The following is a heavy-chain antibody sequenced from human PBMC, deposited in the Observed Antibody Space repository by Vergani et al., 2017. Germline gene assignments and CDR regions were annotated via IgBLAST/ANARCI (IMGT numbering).Heavy chain of an antibody. J-gene: IGHJ5*02. CDR3: ARHSGDYCFDP. CDR2: IYYSGST. CDR1: GGSISSSSYY. V-gene: IGHV4-39*01. D-gene: IGHD4-17*01. Sequence: QLQLQESGPGLVKPSETLSLTCTVSGGSISSSSYYWGWIRQPPGKGLEWIGSIYYSGSTYYNPSLKSRVTISVDTSKNQFSLKLSSVTAADTAVYYCARHSGDYCFDPWGQGTLVTVSS.